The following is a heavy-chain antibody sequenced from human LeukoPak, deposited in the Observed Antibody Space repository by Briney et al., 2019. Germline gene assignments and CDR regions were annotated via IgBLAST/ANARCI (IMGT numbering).Heavy chain of an antibody. Sequence: PGGSLRLSCAASGFTFSSYAMSWVRQAPGKGLEWVSAISGSGGSTYYADSVKGRFTISRDSSKNTLYLQMNSLRVEDTAVYYCVRDFRSADYWGQGTLVTVSS. J-gene: IGHJ4*02. CDR2: ISGSGGST. V-gene: IGHV3-23*01. CDR1: GFTFSSYA. CDR3: VRDFRSADY.